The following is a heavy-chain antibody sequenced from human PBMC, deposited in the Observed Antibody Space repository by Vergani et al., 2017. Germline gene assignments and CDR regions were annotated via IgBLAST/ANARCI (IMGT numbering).Heavy chain of an antibody. J-gene: IGHJ4*02. CDR3: AKTGPGGYDRPFDY. CDR2: IKQDGSEK. D-gene: IGHD5-12*01. V-gene: IGHV3-7*03. CDR1: GFTFSSYW. Sequence: EVQLVESGGGLVQPGGSLRLSCAASGFTFSSYWMSWVRQAPGKGLEWVANIKQDGSEKYYVDSVKGRFTISRDNSKNTLYLQMNSLRAEDTAVYYCAKTGPGGYDRPFDYWGQGTLVTVSS.